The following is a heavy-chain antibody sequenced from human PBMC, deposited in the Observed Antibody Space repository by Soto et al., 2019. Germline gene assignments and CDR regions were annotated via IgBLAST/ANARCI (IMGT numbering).Heavy chain of an antibody. CDR3: ARNGWYALDL. CDR1: GDSISNDNW. Sequence: QVQLQESGPGLVKPSGTLSLTCAVSGDSISNDNWWSWVRQPPGKGLEWIGEIYHSGATNYNPSLTIRVTISVDRSKNQFSLGLTSMTAADTAVYFCARNGWYALDLWGQGAMVTVSS. CDR2: IYHSGAT. J-gene: IGHJ3*01. V-gene: IGHV4-4*02. D-gene: IGHD6-19*01.